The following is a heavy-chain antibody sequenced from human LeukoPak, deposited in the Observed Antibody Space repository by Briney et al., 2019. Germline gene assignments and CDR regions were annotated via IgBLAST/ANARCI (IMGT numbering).Heavy chain of an antibody. CDR3: ARGVGATINAFDY. CDR1: GGSISSYY. V-gene: IGHV4-59*01. CDR2: IYYSGST. J-gene: IGHJ4*02. D-gene: IGHD1-26*01. Sequence: SETLSLTCTVSGGSISSYYWSWIRQPPGKGLEWIWYIYYSGSTNYNPSLTSRVTISVDTSKNQFSLKLSSVTAADTAVYYCARGVGATINAFDYWGQGTLVTVSS.